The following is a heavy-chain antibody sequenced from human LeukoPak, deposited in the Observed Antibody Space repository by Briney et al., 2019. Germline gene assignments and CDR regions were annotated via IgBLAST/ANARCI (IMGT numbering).Heavy chain of an antibody. Sequence: SETLSLTCTVSGGSISSNYWTWIRQPAGKGPEWIGRIYTSGSYNYNPSLNRRVTMSVDTSRNQVSLRVRSVTAADTAVYYCATEGASTAELAYWGQGTLVTVSS. D-gene: IGHD2-2*01. CDR2: IYTSGSY. CDR1: GGSISSNY. V-gene: IGHV4-4*07. J-gene: IGHJ4*02. CDR3: ATEGASTAELAY.